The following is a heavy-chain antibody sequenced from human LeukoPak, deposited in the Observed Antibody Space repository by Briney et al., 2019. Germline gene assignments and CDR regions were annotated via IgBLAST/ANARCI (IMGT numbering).Heavy chain of an antibody. D-gene: IGHD4-11*01. Sequence: GASLRLSCAASGFTLDDYAMHWVRQAPGKGLEWVSLISGDGVSTYYADSLKGRFTIFRDNSKNSLYLQMNSLRTEDTALYYCAKGTYMTTVTPFDYWGQGTLVPVSS. J-gene: IGHJ4*02. CDR2: ISGDGVST. CDR3: AKGTYMTTVTPFDY. V-gene: IGHV3-43*02. CDR1: GFTLDDYA.